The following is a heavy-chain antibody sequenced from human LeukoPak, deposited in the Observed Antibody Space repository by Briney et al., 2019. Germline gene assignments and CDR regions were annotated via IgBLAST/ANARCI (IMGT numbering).Heavy chain of an antibody. J-gene: IGHJ4*02. D-gene: IGHD5-24*01. V-gene: IGHV3-49*04. Sequence: PGGSLRLSCTTSVFTFVDHAMSWVRQAPGKGLEWVGFIRSKAYGGTAQYAASVKGRFTISRDDSKSLAYLQMNSLKTEDTAVYYCVRVIRGYNANGDYWGQGTLVTVSS. CDR2: IRSKAYGGTA. CDR3: VRVIRGYNANGDY. CDR1: VFTFVDHA.